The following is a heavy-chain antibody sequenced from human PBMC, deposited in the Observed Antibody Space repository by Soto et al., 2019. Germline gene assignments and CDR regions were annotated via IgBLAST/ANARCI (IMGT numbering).Heavy chain of an antibody. V-gene: IGHV1-69*13. CDR1: GGTFSGYA. CDR2: IIPIFGTA. CDR3: ARDYYDSSGYYYDDAFDI. J-gene: IGHJ3*02. Sequence: ASVKVSCKASGGTFSGYAISWVRQAPGQGLEWMGGIIPIFGTANYAQKFQGRVTITADESTSTAYMELSSLRSEDTAVYYCARDYYDSSGYYYDDAFDIWGQGTMVTVSS. D-gene: IGHD3-22*01.